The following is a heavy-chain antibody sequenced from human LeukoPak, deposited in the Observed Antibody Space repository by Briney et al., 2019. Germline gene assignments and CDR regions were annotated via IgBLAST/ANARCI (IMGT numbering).Heavy chain of an antibody. CDR3: AYSNNLNY. J-gene: IGHJ4*02. Sequence: GGSLRLSCAASRLSFSGQWMNWVRQAPGQGLEWVAHIKYDGSEKYYADSVKGRFTISREDAKNSLSLQLDNVRAEDTSVYYCAYSNNLNYWGQGTLVTVSS. CDR1: RLSFSGQW. V-gene: IGHV3-7*01. D-gene: IGHD1-20*01. CDR2: IKYDGSEK.